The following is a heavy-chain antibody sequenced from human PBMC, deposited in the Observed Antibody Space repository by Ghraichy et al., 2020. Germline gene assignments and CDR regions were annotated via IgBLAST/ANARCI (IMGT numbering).Heavy chain of an antibody. CDR3: AKDRAGPVSYWYFDV. Sequence: SETLSLTCTVSGASVTSYYWSWIRQPPGKGLEWIGDMHHSGSPTYNPSLERRVTMSVDTSRNQFSLKLTSVTAADSALYFCAKDRAGPVSYWYFDVWGRGTLVTVSS. CDR1: GASVTSYY. J-gene: IGHJ2*01. CDR2: MHHSGSP. V-gene: IGHV4-59*02. D-gene: IGHD1-14*01.